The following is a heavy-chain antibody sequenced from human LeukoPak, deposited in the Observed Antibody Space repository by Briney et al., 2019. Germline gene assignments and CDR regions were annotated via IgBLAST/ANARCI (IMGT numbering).Heavy chain of an antibody. CDR2: ISYDGSNK. CDR3: ARDPIVVVPAATYYYGMDV. D-gene: IGHD2-2*01. Sequence: GGSLRLSRAASGFTFSSYAMHWVRQAPGKGLEWVAVISYDGSNKYYADSVKGRFTISRDNSKNTLYLQMNSLRAEDTAVYYCARDPIVVVPAATYYYGMDVWGQGTTVTVSS. CDR1: GFTFSSYA. J-gene: IGHJ6*02. V-gene: IGHV3-30-3*01.